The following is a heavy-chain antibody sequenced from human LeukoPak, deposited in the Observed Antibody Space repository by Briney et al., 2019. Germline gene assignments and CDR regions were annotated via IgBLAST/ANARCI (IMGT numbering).Heavy chain of an antibody. CDR2: INPNSGGT. CDR1: GYTFTGYY. CDR3: ASLDCDSSGTAVDY. J-gene: IGHJ4*02. D-gene: IGHD3-22*01. V-gene: IGHV1-2*06. Sequence: ASVKVSCKASGYTFTGYYMHWVRQAPGQGLEWMGRINPNSGGTNYAQKFQGRVTMTRDTSISTAYMELSRLRSDDTAVYYCASLDCDSSGTAVDYWGQGTLVTVSS.